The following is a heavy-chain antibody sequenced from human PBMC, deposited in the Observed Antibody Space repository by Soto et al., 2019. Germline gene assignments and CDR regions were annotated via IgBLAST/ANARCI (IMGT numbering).Heavy chain of an antibody. J-gene: IGHJ5*02. CDR2: INHSGST. V-gene: IGHV4-34*01. CDR3: ARSEPITIFGVVTPHWFDP. Sequence: PSETLSLTCAVYGGSFSGYYWSWIRQPPGKGLEWIGEINHSGSTNYNPSLKSRVTISVDTSKNQFSLKLSSVTAADTAVYYCARSEPITIFGVVTPHWFDPWGQGTLVTVSS. D-gene: IGHD3-3*01. CDR1: GGSFSGYY.